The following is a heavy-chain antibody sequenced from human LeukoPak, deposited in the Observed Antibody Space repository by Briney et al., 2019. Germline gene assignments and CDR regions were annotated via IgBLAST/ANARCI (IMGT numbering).Heavy chain of an antibody. Sequence: SETLSLTCTVSGGSISSYYWSWIRQPPGKGLEWIGYIYYSGSTNYNPSLKSRVTISVDTSKNQISLKLSSVTAADTAVYYCARDGDCSSNSCYAFDIWGQGTMVTVSS. CDR1: GGSISSYY. CDR3: ARDGDCSSNSCYAFDI. J-gene: IGHJ3*02. D-gene: IGHD2-2*03. CDR2: IYYSGST. V-gene: IGHV4-59*01.